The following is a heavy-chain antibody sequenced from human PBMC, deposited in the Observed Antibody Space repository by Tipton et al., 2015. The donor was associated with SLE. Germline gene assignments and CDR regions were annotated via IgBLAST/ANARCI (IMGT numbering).Heavy chain of an antibody. D-gene: IGHD3-3*01. CDR2: IIHSGTT. V-gene: IGHV4-34*12. CDR1: GESFLGYF. CDR3: ARRSITIFGVVIFNWFDP. J-gene: IGHJ5*02. Sequence: TLSLTCGVYGESFLGYFWTWIRQPPGKGLEWIGEIIHSGTTNYNPSLKSRVTLSLDTSKSQFSLKLTSVTAADTAVYYCARRSITIFGVVIFNWFDPWGQGTLVTVSS.